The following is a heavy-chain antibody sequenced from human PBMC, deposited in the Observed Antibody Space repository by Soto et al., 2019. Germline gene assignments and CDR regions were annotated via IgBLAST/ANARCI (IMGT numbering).Heavy chain of an antibody. CDR2: ISGSGSTI. CDR1: VFTFSDYY. V-gene: IGHV3-11*01. Sequence: GGSLRLSCAASVFTFSDYYMSSIRQAPGMVLEWVSYISGSGSTIYYADSVKGRFTISRDNAKKPLYLQMNRLRAEDTAVCFWAREHPSFPSWGQGSLVTVSS. J-gene: IGHJ5*02. CDR3: AREHPSFPS.